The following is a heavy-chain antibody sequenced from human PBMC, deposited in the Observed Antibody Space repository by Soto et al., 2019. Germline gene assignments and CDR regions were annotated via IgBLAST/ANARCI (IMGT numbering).Heavy chain of an antibody. CDR2: IYSGGST. CDR3: ARDPSLGYCSGGSCYLGY. J-gene: IGHJ4*02. V-gene: IGHV3-66*01. Sequence: GGSLRLSCAASGFTVSSNYMSWVRQAPGKGLEWVSVIYSGGSTYYADSVKGRFTISRDNSKNTLYLQMNSLRAEDTAVYYCARDPSLGYCSGGSCYLGYWGQGTLVTVSS. D-gene: IGHD2-15*01. CDR1: GFTVSSNY.